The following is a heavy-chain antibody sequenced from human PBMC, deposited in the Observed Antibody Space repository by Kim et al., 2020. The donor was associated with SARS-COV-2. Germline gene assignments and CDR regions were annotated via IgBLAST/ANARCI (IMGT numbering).Heavy chain of an antibody. CDR2: IYPGDSDT. Sequence: GESLKISCKGSGYSFTSYWIGWVRQMPGKGLEWMGIIYPGDSDTRYSPSFQGQGTISADTSISTAYLQWSSLKASDNAMYYCARTATVVVPAAINVWFDPGGPGTLVTVSS. D-gene: IGHD2-2*01. J-gene: IGHJ5*02. CDR3: ARTATVVVPAAINVWFDP. V-gene: IGHV5-51*01. CDR1: GYSFTSYW.